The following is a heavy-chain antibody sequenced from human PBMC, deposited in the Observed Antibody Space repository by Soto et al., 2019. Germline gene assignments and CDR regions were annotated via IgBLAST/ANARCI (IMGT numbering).Heavy chain of an antibody. CDR3: ARQEKQLGEFYYSYYGMDV. V-gene: IGHV4-39*01. D-gene: IGHD6-13*01. CDR2: IYYSGST. J-gene: IGHJ6*02. CDR1: GGSISSSSYY. Sequence: SETLSLTCTVSGGSISSSSYYWGWIRQPPGKGLEWIGSIYYSGSTYYNPSLKSRVTISVDTSKNQFSLKLSSVTAADTAVYYCARQEKQLGEFYYSYYGMDVWGQGTTVTVS.